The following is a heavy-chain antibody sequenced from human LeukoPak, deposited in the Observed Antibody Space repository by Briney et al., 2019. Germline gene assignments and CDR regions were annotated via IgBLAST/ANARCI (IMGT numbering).Heavy chain of an antibody. CDR3: ATERPGSRTLDS. V-gene: IGHV3-66*01. J-gene: IGHJ4*02. D-gene: IGHD1-14*01. Sequence: GGSLRLSCAASGFIVSGNHMNWVRLAPGKGLEWVSIVYSVGATYYEDSVKGRFTVSRDDSKNIVFLQMNNLRSEDTAVYFCATERPGSRTLDSWGQGTPVTASS. CDR2: VYSVGAT. CDR1: GFIVSGNH.